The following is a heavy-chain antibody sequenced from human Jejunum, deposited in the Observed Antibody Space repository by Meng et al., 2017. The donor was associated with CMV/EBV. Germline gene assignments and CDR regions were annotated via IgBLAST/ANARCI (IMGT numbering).Heavy chain of an antibody. CDR3: ARSQMYYYDSSDYTQAGY. CDR2: LNPSSGVS. Sequence: TGYYMHWVRQDPGQGLEWMGRLNPSSGVSTYAQTFQGRVTMTRDTSISTIYMELYGLTSGDTAVYYCARSQMYYYDSSDYTQAGYWGQGTQVTVSS. J-gene: IGHJ4*02. V-gene: IGHV1-2*02. D-gene: IGHD3-22*01. CDR1: TGYY.